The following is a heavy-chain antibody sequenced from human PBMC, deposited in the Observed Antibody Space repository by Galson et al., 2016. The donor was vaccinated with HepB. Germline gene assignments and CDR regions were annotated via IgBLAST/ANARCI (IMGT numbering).Heavy chain of an antibody. CDR2: INPSGVTT. J-gene: IGHJ4*02. CDR3: ASPPNYRHPKDYQLLYF. CDR1: GYTFTTYN. Sequence: SVKVSCKASGYTFTTYNMHWARQAPGQGLEWMGIINPSGVTTSYAQKFQGRVTMTRDTSTSIVYMELSSLRSEDTAVYYCASPPNYRHPKDYQLLYFWGQGTLVTVSS. D-gene: IGHD2-2*02. V-gene: IGHV1-46*01.